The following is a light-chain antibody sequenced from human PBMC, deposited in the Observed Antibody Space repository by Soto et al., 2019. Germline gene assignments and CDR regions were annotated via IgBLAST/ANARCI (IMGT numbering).Light chain of an antibody. V-gene: IGKV3-20*01. CDR2: GAS. J-gene: IGKJ2*01. CDR1: QTVGSTY. Sequence: EIVLTQSPGTLSLSPGEGATLSCRASQTVGSTYLAWYQQKPGRAPSLLIHGASTRAAGIPDRFSASGSGTHFTLTINRLEPEDFAVYFCQQFGTSPYTFGQGTTVEIK. CDR3: QQFGTSPYT.